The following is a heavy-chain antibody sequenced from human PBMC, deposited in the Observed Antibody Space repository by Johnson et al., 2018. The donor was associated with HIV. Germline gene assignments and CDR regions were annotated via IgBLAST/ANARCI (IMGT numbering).Heavy chain of an antibody. CDR2: INWNSGST. Sequence: EVQLVESGGGLVQPGGSLRLSCAASGFTFSTYAVHWVRQAPGKGLEWVSGINWNSGSTSYADSVKGQFSISRDNAKNSLYLQMNSLRAEDTALYYCAKDIAVAGTTDRFDAFDIWGQGTMVTVSS. D-gene: IGHD6-19*01. V-gene: IGHV3-9*01. J-gene: IGHJ3*02. CDR1: GFTFSTYA. CDR3: AKDIAVAGTTDRFDAFDI.